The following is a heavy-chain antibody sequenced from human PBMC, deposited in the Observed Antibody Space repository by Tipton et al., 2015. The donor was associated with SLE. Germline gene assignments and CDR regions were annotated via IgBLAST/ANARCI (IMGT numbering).Heavy chain of an antibody. CDR3: AKDSSGYYSAFDI. CDR2: ISWNSGSI. J-gene: IGHJ3*02. V-gene: IGHV3-9*01. CDR1: GFTFDVYA. D-gene: IGHD3-22*01. Sequence: SLRLSCAASGFTFDVYAMHWVRQAPGKGLEWVSGISWNSGSIGYADSVKGRFTISRDNAKNSLYLQMNSLRAEDTALYYCAKDSSGYYSAFDIWGQGTMSPSLQ.